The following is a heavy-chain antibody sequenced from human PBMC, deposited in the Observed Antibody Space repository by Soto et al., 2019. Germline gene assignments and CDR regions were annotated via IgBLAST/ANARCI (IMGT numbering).Heavy chain of an antibody. CDR2: IYHSGST. Sequence: TLSLTCAVSGGSISSGGYSWSWIRQPPGKGLEWIGYIYHSGSTYYNPSLKSRVTISVDRSKNQFSLKLSSVTAADTAVYYCARGSMRYYFDYWGQGTLVTVSS. CDR3: ARGSMRYYFDY. J-gene: IGHJ4*02. CDR1: GGSISSGGYS. V-gene: IGHV4-30-2*01.